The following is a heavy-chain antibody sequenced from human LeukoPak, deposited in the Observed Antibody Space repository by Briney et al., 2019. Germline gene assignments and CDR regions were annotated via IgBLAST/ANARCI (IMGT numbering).Heavy chain of an antibody. V-gene: IGHV1-2*02. J-gene: IGHJ4*02. CDR3: ARDWGGSGWPFDY. Sequence: ASVKVSCKASGYTFTGHYMHWVRQAPGQGLEWMGCINPNSGGTIYAQKFQGRVTMTRDTSISTTYMELSRLRSDDTAVYYCARDWGGSGWPFDYWGQGTLVTVSS. D-gene: IGHD6-19*01. CDR2: INPNSGGT. CDR1: GYTFTGHY.